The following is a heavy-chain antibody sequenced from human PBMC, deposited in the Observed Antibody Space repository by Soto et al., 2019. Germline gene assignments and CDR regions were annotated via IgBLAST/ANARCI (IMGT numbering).Heavy chain of an antibody. Sequence: SETLSLTCTVSGGSISSGDYYWSWIRQPPGKGLEWIGYIYYSGSTNYNPSLKSRVTISVDTSKNQFSLKLSSVTAADTAVYYCARDWKQYYYGSGSHPYGMDVWGQGTTVTVSS. CDR2: IYYSGST. V-gene: IGHV4-61*08. D-gene: IGHD3-10*01. CDR3: ARDWKQYYYGSGSHPYGMDV. J-gene: IGHJ6*02. CDR1: GGSISSGDYY.